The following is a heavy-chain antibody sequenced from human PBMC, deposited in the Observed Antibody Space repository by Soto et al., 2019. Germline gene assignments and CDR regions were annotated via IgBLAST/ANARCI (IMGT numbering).Heavy chain of an antibody. J-gene: IGHJ4*02. Sequence: SETLSLTCTVSGGSISSSSYYWGWIRQPPGKGLEWIGSIYYSGSTYYNPSLKSRVTISVDTSKNQFSLKLSSVTAADTAVYYCATLEDGIAAAGIDYWGQGTLVTVSS. D-gene: IGHD6-13*01. V-gene: IGHV4-39*01. CDR2: IYYSGST. CDR1: GGSISSSSYY. CDR3: ATLEDGIAAAGIDY.